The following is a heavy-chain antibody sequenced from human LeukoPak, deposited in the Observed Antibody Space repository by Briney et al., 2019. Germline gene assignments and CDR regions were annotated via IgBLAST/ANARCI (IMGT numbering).Heavy chain of an antibody. CDR2: IRGGAENT. Sequence: GGSLPLSRAASGFTFSTYSMSWVRQDPGKGLEWVSAIRGGAENTYYADSVRGRFTISRDNYKDTLTLQMNSLRAEDTAIYYCAILSWDGRGTFSWGQGTLVTVSS. CDR3: AILSWDGRGTFS. J-gene: IGHJ5*02. D-gene: IGHD2/OR15-2a*01. V-gene: IGHV3-23*01. CDR1: GFTFSTYS.